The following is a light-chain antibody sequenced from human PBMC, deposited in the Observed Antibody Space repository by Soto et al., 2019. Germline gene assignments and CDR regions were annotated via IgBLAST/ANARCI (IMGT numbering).Light chain of an antibody. V-gene: IGKV1D-43*01. CDR3: QQYYSAPPEGWT. CDR1: QGISSY. J-gene: IGKJ1*01. CDR2: YAS. Sequence: AIRMTQSPFSLSASVGDRVTITCWASQGISSYLAWYQQKPAKAPKLFIYYASNLQSGVPSRFSGSGSGTDYTLTISSLQPEDFATYYCQQYYSAPPEGWTFGQGTKVEIK.